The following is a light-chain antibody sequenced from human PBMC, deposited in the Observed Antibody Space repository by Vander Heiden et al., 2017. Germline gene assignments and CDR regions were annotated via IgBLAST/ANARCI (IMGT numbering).Light chain of an antibody. CDR1: QSVLSSSTNKNY. V-gene: IGKV4-1*01. CDR3: QKYHSTPGT. Sequence: VMTQSPDSLAVSLGERDTINCKSSQSVLSSSTNKNYLAWYHQQPGPPPKLLHDWETTWESGVTDRCSGSGSGTDFTITIISLQAEDVAVYYCQKYHSTPGTFGQGTKMEIK. J-gene: IGKJ1*01. CDR2: WET.